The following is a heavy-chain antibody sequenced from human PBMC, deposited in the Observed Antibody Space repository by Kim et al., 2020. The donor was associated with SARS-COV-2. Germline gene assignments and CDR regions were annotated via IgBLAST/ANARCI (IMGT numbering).Heavy chain of an antibody. CDR3: ARRLISSWDSKRFGAFDY. Sequence: GESLKISCKGSGYSFTSYWIGWVRQMPGKGLEWMGIIYPGDSDTRYSPSFQGQVTISADKSISTAYLQWSSLKASDTAMYYCARRLISSWDSKRFGAFDYWGQGTLVTVSS. J-gene: IGHJ4*02. D-gene: IGHD6-13*01. CDR2: IYPGDSDT. CDR1: GYSFTSYW. V-gene: IGHV5-51*01.